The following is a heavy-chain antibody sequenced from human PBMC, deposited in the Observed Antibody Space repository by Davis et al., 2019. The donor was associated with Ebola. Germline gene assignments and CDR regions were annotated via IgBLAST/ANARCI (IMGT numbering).Heavy chain of an antibody. J-gene: IGHJ6*02. CDR3: AKDIHYYYGMDV. CDR2: IWYDGSNK. D-gene: IGHD2-21*01. Sequence: GGSLRLSCAASGFTFSSYGMHWVRQAPGKGLEWVAVIWYDGSNKYYADSVKCRFTISRDNAKNSLYLQMNSLRAEDTALYYCAKDIHYYYGMDVWGQGTTVTVSS. V-gene: IGHV3-33*03. CDR1: GFTFSSYG.